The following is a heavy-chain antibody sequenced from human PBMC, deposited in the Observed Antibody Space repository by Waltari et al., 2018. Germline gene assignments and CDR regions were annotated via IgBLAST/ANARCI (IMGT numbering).Heavy chain of an antibody. CDR1: GGSFSSYW. CDR2: IYGSRGST. D-gene: IGHD3-22*01. J-gene: IGHJ4*02. V-gene: IGHV4-39*07. Sequence: QVQLQESGPGLVKPSDTLSLTCAVSGGSFSSYWWGWIRQPPGKGLEWIGSIYGSRGSTDYHHSLKSRASISRDTSKNHFSLKLSSVTAADTAVYYCARPNYYGSGFPFDYWGQGVLVTVSS. CDR3: ARPNYYGSGFPFDY.